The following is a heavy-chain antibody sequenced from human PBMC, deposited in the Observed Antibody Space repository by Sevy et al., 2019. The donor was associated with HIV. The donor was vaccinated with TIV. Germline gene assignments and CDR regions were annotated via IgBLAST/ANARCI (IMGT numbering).Heavy chain of an antibody. CDR1: GFTFSDYY. Sequence: GGSLRLSCAASGFTFSDYYMTWIRQAPGKGLEWVSYISSGSTYINYADSVKGRFTISRDNAKNSLYLQMDSLRVEDTAVYYCARDLISGSYSQSLDYWGQGTLVTVSS. D-gene: IGHD1-26*01. CDR3: ARDLISGSYSQSLDY. CDR2: ISSGSTYI. V-gene: IGHV3-11*06. J-gene: IGHJ4*02.